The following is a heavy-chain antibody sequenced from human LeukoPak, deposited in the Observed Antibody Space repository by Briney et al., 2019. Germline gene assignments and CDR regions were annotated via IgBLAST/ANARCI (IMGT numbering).Heavy chain of an antibody. CDR1: GFSFSGSA. CDR3: STTTDAFDI. V-gene: IGHV3-73*01. J-gene: IGHJ3*02. CDR2: ITGKANNYAT. D-gene: IGHD1-26*01. Sequence: GASLKLSCAASGFSFSGSAIHWVRQASGKGLEWVGRITGKANNYATAYAASVTGRFTISRDDSKNMAYLQMNSLKSEDTAVYYCSTTTDAFDIWGQGTMVTVSS.